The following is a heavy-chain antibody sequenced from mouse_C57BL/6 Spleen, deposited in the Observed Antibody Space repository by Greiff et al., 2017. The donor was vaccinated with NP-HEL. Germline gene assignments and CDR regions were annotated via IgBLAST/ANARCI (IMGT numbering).Heavy chain of an antibody. Sequence: QLQQSGPELVKPGASVKISCKASGYAFSSSWMNWVKQRPGKGLEWIGRIYPGDGDTNYNGKFKGKATLTADKSSSTAYMPLSSLTSEDSAVYFCARLDDYDWYFDVWGTGTTVTVSS. J-gene: IGHJ1*03. D-gene: IGHD2-4*01. CDR3: ARLDDYDWYFDV. CDR1: GYAFSSSW. V-gene: IGHV1-82*01. CDR2: IYPGDGDT.